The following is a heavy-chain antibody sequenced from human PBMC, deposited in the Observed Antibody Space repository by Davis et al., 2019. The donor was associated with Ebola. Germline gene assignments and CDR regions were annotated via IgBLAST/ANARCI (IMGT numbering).Heavy chain of an antibody. CDR1: GYTFTGYY. D-gene: IGHD3-10*01. V-gene: IGHV1-2*02. CDR3: ARDLSYSYYYHYYGMDV. CDR2: INPNSGGT. Sequence: ASVKVSCKASGYTFTGYYMHWVRQAPGQGLEWMGWINPNSGGTNYAEKFQGRVTMTRDTSIGTVYMELTSLRSDDTAVYYCARDLSYSYYYHYYGMDVWGQGTTVTVSS. J-gene: IGHJ6*02.